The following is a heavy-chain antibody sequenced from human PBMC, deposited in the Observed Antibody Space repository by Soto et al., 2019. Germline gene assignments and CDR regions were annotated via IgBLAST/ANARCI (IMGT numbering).Heavy chain of an antibody. J-gene: IGHJ5*02. CDR2: IIPIFGTA. V-gene: IGHV1-69*01. D-gene: IGHD2-2*02. CDR3: ARAHDIVVVPAAISWFDP. CDR1: GGTFSSYA. Sequence: QVQLVQSGAEVKKPGSSVKVSCKASGGTFSSYAISWVRQAPGQGLEWMGGIIPIFGTANYAQKFQGRVTITADESTSRAYMELSSLRSEDTAVYYCARAHDIVVVPAAISWFDPWGQGTLVTVSS.